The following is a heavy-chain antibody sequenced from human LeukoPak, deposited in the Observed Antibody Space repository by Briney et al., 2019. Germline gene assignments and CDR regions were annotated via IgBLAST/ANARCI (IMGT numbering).Heavy chain of an antibody. CDR1: GYTFTSYD. Sequence: ASVNVSCKPSGYTFTSYDINWVRQATGQGLEWMGWMNANSGNTGYAQKFQGRVTMTRHTSISTAYMELSSLRSEDTAVYYCARVGYYGSGSYLSYYYYMDVWGKGTTVTVSS. CDR3: ARVGYYGSGSYLSYYYYMDV. D-gene: IGHD3-10*01. V-gene: IGHV1-8*01. CDR2: MNANSGNT. J-gene: IGHJ6*03.